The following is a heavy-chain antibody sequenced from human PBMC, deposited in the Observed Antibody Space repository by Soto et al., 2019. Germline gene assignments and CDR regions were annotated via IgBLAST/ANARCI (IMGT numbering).Heavy chain of an antibody. CDR2: IIPIFGTA. CDR1: GGTFSSYA. D-gene: IGHD2-2*01. Sequence: SVKVSCKASGGTFSSYAISWVRQAPGQGLEWMGGIIPIFGTANYAQKFQGRVTITADESTSTAYMELSSLRSEDTAVDYCASTLPAALYDYSYYYGMDVWGQGTTVTVSS. J-gene: IGHJ6*02. CDR3: ASTLPAALYDYSYYYGMDV. V-gene: IGHV1-69*13.